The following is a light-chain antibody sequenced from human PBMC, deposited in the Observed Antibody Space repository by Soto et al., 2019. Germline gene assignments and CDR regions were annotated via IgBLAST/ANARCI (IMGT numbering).Light chain of an antibody. CDR2: GAS. CDR1: QSVSSNY. CDR3: QQYGSSPFT. J-gene: IGKJ3*01. Sequence: EIVLTQSPGTLSLSPGERATLSCRASQSVSSNYLTWYQQKPGQAPRLLIYGASSRATGIPDRFSGSGSGTDYTLTISRLEPEDFAVYYSQQYGSSPFTFGPGTKVAFK. V-gene: IGKV3-20*01.